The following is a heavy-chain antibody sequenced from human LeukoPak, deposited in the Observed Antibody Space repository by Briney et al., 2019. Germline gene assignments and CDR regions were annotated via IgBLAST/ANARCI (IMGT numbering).Heavy chain of an antibody. J-gene: IGHJ4*02. V-gene: IGHV1-2*02. CDR3: AVGVSTPSPYYFDY. CDR2: INPNSGGT. Sequence: ASVKVSCKVSGYTFTGYYMHWVRQAPGQGLEWMGWINPNSGGTNYAQKFQGRVTMTRDTSISTAYMELSRLRSDDTAVYYCAVGVSTPSPYYFDYWGQGTLVTVSS. D-gene: IGHD2-15*01. CDR1: GYTFTGYY.